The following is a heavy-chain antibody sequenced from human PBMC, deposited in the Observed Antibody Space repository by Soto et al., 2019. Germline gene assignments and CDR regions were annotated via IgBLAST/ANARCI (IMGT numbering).Heavy chain of an antibody. J-gene: IGHJ4*02. Sequence: GGSLRLSCAASGFTFSSYAMSWIRQAPGKGLEWVSAISGSGGSTYYADSVKGRFTISRDNSKNTLYLQMNSLRAEDTAVYYCAKSNYYDSSAGNDYWGQGTLVTVSS. CDR3: AKSNYYDSSAGNDY. D-gene: IGHD3-22*01. CDR1: GFTFSSYA. V-gene: IGHV3-23*01. CDR2: ISGSGGST.